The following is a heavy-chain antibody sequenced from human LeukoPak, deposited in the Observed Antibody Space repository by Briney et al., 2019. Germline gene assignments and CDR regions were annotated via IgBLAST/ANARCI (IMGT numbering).Heavy chain of an antibody. CDR1: RFTFSSYG. CDR3: VRVGGAFDL. Sequence: GGSLRLSCAASRFTFSSYGMSWVRQAPGEGLEWISYISSSSSTIYYADSVKGRCTISRDNAKKSLYMQMNSLRAEDTAVYYCVRVGGAFDLWGQGTRVSVSS. CDR2: ISSSSSTI. D-gene: IGHD3-16*01. J-gene: IGHJ3*01. V-gene: IGHV3-48*01.